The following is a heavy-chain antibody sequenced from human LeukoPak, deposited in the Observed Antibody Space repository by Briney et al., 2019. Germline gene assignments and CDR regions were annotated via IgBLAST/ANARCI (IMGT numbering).Heavy chain of an antibody. D-gene: IGHD3-10*01. Sequence: SVKVSCKASGGTFSSYAISLVRQDPGQGLEWMGGIIPIFCTANYPQKFQGRVTITADESTSTAYMELSSLRSEDTAVYYCARLWFGEILFDYWGQGTLVAVSS. CDR3: ARLWFGEILFDY. CDR1: GGTFSSYA. J-gene: IGHJ4*02. CDR2: IIPIFCTA. V-gene: IGHV1-69*13.